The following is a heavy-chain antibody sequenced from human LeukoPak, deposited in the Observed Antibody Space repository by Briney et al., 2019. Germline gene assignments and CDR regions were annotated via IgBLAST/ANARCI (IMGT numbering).Heavy chain of an antibody. Sequence: ASVKVSCKASGYTFTRYGISWVRQAPGQGLEWMGWLSAYNGNTNYAQKLQGRVTMTTDTSTSTAYMELRSLRSDDTAVYYCARVADPYSGSYFDYWGQGTLVTVSS. CDR3: ARVADPYSGSYFDY. CDR1: GYTFTRYG. CDR2: LSAYNGNT. D-gene: IGHD1-26*01. V-gene: IGHV1-18*01. J-gene: IGHJ4*02.